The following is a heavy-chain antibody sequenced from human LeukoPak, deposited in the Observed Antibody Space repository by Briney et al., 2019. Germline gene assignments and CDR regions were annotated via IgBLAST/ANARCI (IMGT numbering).Heavy chain of an antibody. Sequence: SQTLSLTCAISGDSVSRDTAGWNWIRQSPSRRLQWLGTTYYNSKWYNEYAISVKSRVTINADTSRNQFSLHLNSVTPEDTAVYYCTRGAYCSGGTCRNWFDPWGQGTLVTVSS. D-gene: IGHD2-15*01. V-gene: IGHV6-1*01. CDR2: TYYNSKWYN. CDR3: TRGAYCSGGTCRNWFDP. J-gene: IGHJ5*02. CDR1: GDSVSRDTAG.